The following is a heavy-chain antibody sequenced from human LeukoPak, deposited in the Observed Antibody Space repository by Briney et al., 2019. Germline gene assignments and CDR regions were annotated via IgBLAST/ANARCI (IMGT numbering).Heavy chain of an antibody. CDR3: ARGTVAGGGDLDY. Sequence: KAGGSLRLSCAASGFTFSSYWMHWVRQAPGKGLEWVSSISSSSSYIYYTDSVKGRFTISRDNAKNSLYLQMNSLRAGDTAVYYCARGTVAGGGDLDYWGQGTLVTVSS. V-gene: IGHV3-21*01. CDR2: ISSSSSYI. D-gene: IGHD6-19*01. J-gene: IGHJ4*02. CDR1: GFTFSSYW.